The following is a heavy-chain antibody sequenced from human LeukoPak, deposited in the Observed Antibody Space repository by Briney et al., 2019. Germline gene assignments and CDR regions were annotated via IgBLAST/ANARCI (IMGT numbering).Heavy chain of an antibody. J-gene: IGHJ4*02. CDR3: ARQVVAVAGTGYFDY. V-gene: IGHV4-59*08. D-gene: IGHD6-19*01. Sequence: SETLSLTCTVSGGAISFYYWSWIRQPPGKGLEWIGYFYYSGSTNYNPSLKSRGTISVDTSKNQFSLKLNSVTAADTAVYFCARQVVAVAGTGYFDYWGQGTLVTVSS. CDR2: FYYSGST. CDR1: GGAISFYY.